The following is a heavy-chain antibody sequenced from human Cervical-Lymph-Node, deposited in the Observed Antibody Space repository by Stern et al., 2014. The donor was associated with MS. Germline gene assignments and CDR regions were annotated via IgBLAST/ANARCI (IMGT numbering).Heavy chain of an antibody. D-gene: IGHD6-19*01. CDR2: MSYDGSNK. J-gene: IGHJ4*02. V-gene: IGHV3-30*18. CDR3: AKDVSSGWNGWLDY. CDR1: GFTFSSYG. Sequence: QVQLVQSGGGVVQPGRSLRLSCAVSGFTFSSYGMHWVRQAPGKGLEWVAVMSYDGSNKYYADSVKGRFTISRDNSKNTLYLQMNSLRAEDTAVYYCAKDVSSGWNGWLDYWGQGALVTVSS.